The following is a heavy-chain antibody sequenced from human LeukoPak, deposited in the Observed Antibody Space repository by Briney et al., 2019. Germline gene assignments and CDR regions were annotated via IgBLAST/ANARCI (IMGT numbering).Heavy chain of an antibody. CDR3: AKEKHYSGYGLDY. J-gene: IGHJ4*02. CDR2: ISYDGRDK. Sequence: GRSLRLSCAASGFTFSTYAMHWVRQAPGKGLEWVAVISYDGRDKYYADSVKGRFTISRDNSKNTLYLQMNSLRAEDTAVYYCAKEKHYSGYGLDYWGQGTLVTVSS. D-gene: IGHD5-12*01. V-gene: IGHV3-30-3*01. CDR1: GFTFSTYA.